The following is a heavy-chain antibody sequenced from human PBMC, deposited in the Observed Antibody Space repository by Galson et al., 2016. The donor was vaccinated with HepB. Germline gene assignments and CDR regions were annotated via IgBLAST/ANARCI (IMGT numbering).Heavy chain of an antibody. Sequence: SLRLSCAASGFTFSSYGMHWVRQAPGKGLEWVAVIWYDGSKAYYADSVKGRFNISRDNSRKMFFLQMDSLRADDSATYFCTKGDCSGAICYSDYWGQGTLVTVSS. V-gene: IGHV3-33*03. CDR1: GFTFSSYG. J-gene: IGHJ4*01. CDR2: IWYDGSKA. D-gene: IGHD2-15*01. CDR3: TKGDCSGAICYSDY.